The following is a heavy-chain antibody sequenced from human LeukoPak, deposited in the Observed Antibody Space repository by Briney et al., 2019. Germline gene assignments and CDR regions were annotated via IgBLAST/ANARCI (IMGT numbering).Heavy chain of an antibody. CDR1: GGTFSNYA. CDR3: ARPRTYYDFWRGYPPFDY. CDR2: IITNFGTT. J-gene: IGHJ4*02. V-gene: IGHV1-69*13. Sequence: SVTVSCKASGGTFSNYAISWVRQAPGQGLEWMGGIITNFGTTNYAQKYQGRVTITADESTSTVYMELSSLRSEDTAVYYCARPRTYYDFWRGYPPFDYWGQGTLVTVSS. D-gene: IGHD3-3*01.